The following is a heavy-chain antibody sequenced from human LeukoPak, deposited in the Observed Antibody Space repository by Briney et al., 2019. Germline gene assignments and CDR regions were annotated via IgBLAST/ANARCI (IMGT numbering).Heavy chain of an antibody. CDR3: ARDPEDYYYYYMDV. CDR1: GFTVNRNY. V-gene: IGHV3-53*01. CDR2: IYSGDNT. Sequence: GGSLRLSCAASGFTVNRNYMSWVRQAPGKGLEWVSIIYSGDNTYYADSVTGRFTISRDNSKNTLYLQMNSLRAEDTAVYYCARDPEDYYYYYMDVWGKGTTVTVSS. J-gene: IGHJ6*03.